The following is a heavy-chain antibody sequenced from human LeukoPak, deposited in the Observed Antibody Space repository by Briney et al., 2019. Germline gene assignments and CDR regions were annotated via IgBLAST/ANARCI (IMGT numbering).Heavy chain of an antibody. Sequence: GGSLRLSCAASGFTFSNAWMNWVRQAPGKGLEWVGRIKSKTDGGTTDYAAPVKGRFAISRDDSKNTLYLQMNSLKTEDTAVYYCSGADFYDSRAYYLRWGQGTLVTVSS. D-gene: IGHD3-22*01. CDR1: GFTFSNAW. V-gene: IGHV3-15*07. CDR2: IKSKTDGGTT. CDR3: SGADFYDSRAYYLR. J-gene: IGHJ4*02.